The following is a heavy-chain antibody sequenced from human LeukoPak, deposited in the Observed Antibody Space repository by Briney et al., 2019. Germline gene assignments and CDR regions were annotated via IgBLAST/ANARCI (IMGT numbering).Heavy chain of an antibody. V-gene: IGHV3-7*01. CDR3: SGRDSSRNPWAY. Sequence: PGESLRLSCAASGFTFSRFWMNWVRQAPGRGLEWVANIKPDGSEKYYVDSVKGRFTISRDNAKNSVFLQMNSLRAEDTAVYYCSGRDSSRNPWAYWGQGTLVSVSS. CDR2: IKPDGSEK. CDR1: GFTFSRFW. J-gene: IGHJ4*02. D-gene: IGHD2-2*01.